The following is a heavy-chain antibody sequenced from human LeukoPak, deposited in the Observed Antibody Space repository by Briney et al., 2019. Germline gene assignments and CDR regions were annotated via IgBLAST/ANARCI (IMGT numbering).Heavy chain of an antibody. J-gene: IGHJ1*01. CDR2: IDWDDDK. Sequence: ASGPTLVNPTQTLTLTCTFSGFSLSTSGMCVSWIRQPPGKALEWLARIDWDDDKYYSTSLKTRLTISKDTSKNQVVLTMTNMDPVDTATYYCARRRGGYCSGGSCRQTTVTLAEYFQHWGQGTLVTVSS. CDR1: GFSLSTSGMC. D-gene: IGHD2-15*01. CDR3: ARRRGGYCSGGSCRQTTVTLAEYFQH. V-gene: IGHV2-70*11.